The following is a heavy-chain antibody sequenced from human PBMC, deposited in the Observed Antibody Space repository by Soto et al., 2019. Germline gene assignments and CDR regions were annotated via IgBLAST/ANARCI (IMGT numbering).Heavy chain of an antibody. D-gene: IGHD6-13*01. CDR3: ARTVLAAAAGLRRAIDY. CDR1: GFTFSSYS. CDR2: ISSSSSYI. J-gene: IGHJ4*02. V-gene: IGHV3-21*01. Sequence: GGSLRLSCAASGFTFSSYSMNWVRQAPGKGLEWVSSISSSSSYIYYADSVKGRFTISRDNAKNSLYLQMNSLRAEDTAVYYCARTVLAAAAGLRRAIDYWGQGTLVTVSS.